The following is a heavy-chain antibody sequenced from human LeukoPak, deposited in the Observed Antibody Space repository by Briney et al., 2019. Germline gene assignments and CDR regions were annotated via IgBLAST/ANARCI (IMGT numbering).Heavy chain of an antibody. CDR2: ISGSGGST. Sequence: GGSLRLSCAASGFTFSSYAMSWVRQAPGKGLEWVSAISGSGGSTYYADSVKGRFTISRDNSKNTLYLQMNSLRAEDTAVYYCAKSGGQAAAAANDFDYWGQGTLVTVSS. CDR3: AKSGGQAAAAANDFDY. V-gene: IGHV3-23*01. J-gene: IGHJ4*02. D-gene: IGHD6-13*01. CDR1: GFTFSSYA.